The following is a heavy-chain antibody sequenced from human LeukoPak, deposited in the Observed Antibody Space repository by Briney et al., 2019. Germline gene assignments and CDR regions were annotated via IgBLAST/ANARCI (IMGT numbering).Heavy chain of an antibody. D-gene: IGHD3-3*01. CDR1: GGTFSSYA. V-gene: IGHV1-69*01. CDR3: ARMSGYPSWYYYGMDV. CDR2: IIPIFGTA. J-gene: IGHJ6*02. Sequence: ASVKVSCKASGGTFSSYAISWVRQAPGQGLEWMGGIIPIFGTANYAQKFQGRVTITADESTSTAYMELSSLRSEDTAVYYCARMSGYPSWYYYGMDVWGQGTTVTVSS.